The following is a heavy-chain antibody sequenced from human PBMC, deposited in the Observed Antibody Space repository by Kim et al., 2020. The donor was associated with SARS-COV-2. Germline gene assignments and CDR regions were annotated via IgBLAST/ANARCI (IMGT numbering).Heavy chain of an antibody. V-gene: IGHV4-59*01. J-gene: IGHJ6*02. CDR2: GRT. Sequence: GRTNYHPSLKSRVTISVDTSKNQFSLKLSSVTAADTAVYYCARDIYGMDVWGQGTTVTVSS. CDR3: ARDIYGMDV.